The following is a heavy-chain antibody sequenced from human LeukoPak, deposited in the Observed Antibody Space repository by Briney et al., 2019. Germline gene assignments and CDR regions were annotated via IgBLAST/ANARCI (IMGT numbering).Heavy chain of an antibody. V-gene: IGHV3-21*01. CDR3: ARGRPVKISMIVVITPPAFDY. Sequence: GGSLRLSCAASGFTCSSYSMNWVRQAPGKGLEWVSSISSSSSYIYYADSVKGRFTISRDNAKNSLYLKMNSLRAEDTAVYYCARGRPVKISMIVVITPPAFDYWGQGTLVTVSS. J-gene: IGHJ4*02. D-gene: IGHD3-22*01. CDR2: ISSSSSYI. CDR1: GFTCSSYS.